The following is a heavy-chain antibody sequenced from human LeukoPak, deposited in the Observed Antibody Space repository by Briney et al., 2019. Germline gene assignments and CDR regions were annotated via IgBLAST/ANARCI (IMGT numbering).Heavy chain of an antibody. CDR1: GFTFRDYY. CDR2: ISSSGHSI. CDR3: ARGSATSLRQFDY. Sequence: PGGSLRLSCVASGFTFRDYYMSWIRQAPGKRLERISYISSSGHSIYYADSVKGRFTISRDSARNSVYLQMSSLTAEDTAMCYCARGSATSLRQFDYWGQGTQLTVSS. J-gene: IGHJ4*02. V-gene: IGHV3-11*01. D-gene: IGHD6-25*01.